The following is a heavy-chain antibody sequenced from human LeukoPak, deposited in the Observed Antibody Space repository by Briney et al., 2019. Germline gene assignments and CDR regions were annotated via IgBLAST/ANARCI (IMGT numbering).Heavy chain of an antibody. J-gene: IGHJ4*02. D-gene: IGHD1-26*01. CDR3: AGGNPSGRPGIGFDY. V-gene: IGHV4-59*01. Sequence: PSETLSLTCTVSSGSSSSYYWSWIRQPPGKGLEWIGHVQYSETSGYNPSLESRVSITVDTSKNHFSLRLSSVTAADTAVYYCAGGNPSGRPGIGFDYWGQGALVTVSS. CDR2: VQYSETS. CDR1: SGSSSSYY.